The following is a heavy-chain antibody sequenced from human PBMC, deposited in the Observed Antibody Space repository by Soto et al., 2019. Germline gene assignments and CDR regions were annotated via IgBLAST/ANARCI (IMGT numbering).Heavy chain of an antibody. CDR2: INPSGGST. D-gene: IGHD3-22*01. J-gene: IGHJ5*02. Sequence: GASVKVSCKASGYTFTSYYMHWVRQAPGQGLEWMGMINPSGGSTSYAQKFQGRVTMTRDTSTSTVYMELSSLRSEDTAVYYCARDSQIYYDSSGYYWSDPWGQGTLVTVSS. V-gene: IGHV1-46*01. CDR3: ARDSQIYYDSSGYYWSDP. CDR1: GYTFTSYY.